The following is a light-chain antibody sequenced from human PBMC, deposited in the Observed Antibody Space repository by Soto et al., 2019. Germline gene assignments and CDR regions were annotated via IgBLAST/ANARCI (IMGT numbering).Light chain of an antibody. J-gene: IGKJ1*01. CDR3: QQYDTYPRT. CDR2: GAS. V-gene: IGKV1-5*01. Sequence: DIQMTQSPSTLSASAGDRVTITCRASQSIRSYLAWYQQKPGKAPNLLIYGASSLESGVPSRFSGSGSGTEFTLTISSLQPDDFATSYCQQYDTYPRTFGQGNKVE. CDR1: QSIRSY.